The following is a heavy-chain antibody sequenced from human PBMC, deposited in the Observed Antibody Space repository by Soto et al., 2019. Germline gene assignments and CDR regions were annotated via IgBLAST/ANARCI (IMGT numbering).Heavy chain of an antibody. D-gene: IGHD6-19*01. CDR3: ARGLGIAVAYHYYCYGMDV. CDR2: IYYSGST. CDR1: GGSVSSGSYY. V-gene: IGHV4-61*01. Sequence: SETLSLTCTVSGGSVSSGSYYWSWIRQPPGKGLEWIGYIYYSGSTNYNPSLKSRVTISVDTSKNQFSLKLRSVTAADTAVYYCARGLGIAVAYHYYCYGMDVWGQGTTVTVS. J-gene: IGHJ6*02.